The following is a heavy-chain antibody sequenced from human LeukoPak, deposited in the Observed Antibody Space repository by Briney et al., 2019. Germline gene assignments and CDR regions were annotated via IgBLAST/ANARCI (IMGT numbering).Heavy chain of an antibody. D-gene: IGHD6-13*01. CDR3: ARDPSLSSSSWYYFDY. Sequence: ASVKVSCKASGYTFTSYGLSWVRQAPGQGLEWMGWISAYNGNTNYAQKLQGRVTMTTDASTSTAYMELRSLRSDDTAVYYCARDPSLSSSSWYYFDYWGQGTLVTVSS. CDR1: GYTFTSYG. CDR2: ISAYNGNT. V-gene: IGHV1-18*01. J-gene: IGHJ4*02.